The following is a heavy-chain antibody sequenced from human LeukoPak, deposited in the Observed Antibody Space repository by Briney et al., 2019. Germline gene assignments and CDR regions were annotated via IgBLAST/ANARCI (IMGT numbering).Heavy chain of an antibody. CDR2: INWNGGST. CDR1: GFTFDDYG. D-gene: IGHD2-8*01. Sequence: GGSLRLSCAASGFTFDDYGMSWVRQAPGKGLEWVSGINWNGGSTGYADSVKGRFTISRDNAKNSLYLQMNSLRVEDTALYYCAREGQDIVLMVYAYDYWGQGTLVTVSS. V-gene: IGHV3-20*04. J-gene: IGHJ4*02. CDR3: AREGQDIVLMVYAYDY.